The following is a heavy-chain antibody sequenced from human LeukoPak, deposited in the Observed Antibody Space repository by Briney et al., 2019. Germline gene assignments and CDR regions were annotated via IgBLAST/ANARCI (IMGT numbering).Heavy chain of an antibody. V-gene: IGHV1-8*02. D-gene: IGHD7-27*01. CDR3: VRTPPNWGFDY. J-gene: IGHJ4*02. CDR1: GYTFTIYY. Sequence: ASVNVSCKTSGYTFTIYYMHWVRQATGQGLEWLGWMSPNSGDTGYAQKFQGRVTMTSDSSISTAYMELSSLRSEDTAIYYCVRTPPNWGFDYWGQGTLVTVSS. CDR2: MSPNSGDT.